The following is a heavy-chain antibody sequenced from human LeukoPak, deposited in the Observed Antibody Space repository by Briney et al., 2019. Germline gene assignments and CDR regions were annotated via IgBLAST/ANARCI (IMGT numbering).Heavy chain of an antibody. CDR1: GGSISSGGYY. CDR2: IYHSGST. J-gene: IGHJ3*02. CDR3: ARAYDSSDAFDI. V-gene: IGHV4-30-2*01. D-gene: IGHD3-22*01. Sequence: SQTLSLTCTVSGGSISSGGYYWSWIRQPPGKGLEWIGYIYHSGSTYYNPSLKSRVTISVDRSKNQFSLKLSSVTAADTAVYYCARAYDSSDAFDIWGQGTMVTVSS.